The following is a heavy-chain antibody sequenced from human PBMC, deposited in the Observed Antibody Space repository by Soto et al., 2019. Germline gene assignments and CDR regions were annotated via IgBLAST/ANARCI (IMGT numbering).Heavy chain of an antibody. CDR1: GFTFSTYG. V-gene: IGHV3-33*01. CDR2: IWYDGSNK. CDR3: ARGFSSMAASFDD. Sequence: GGSLRLSCTASGFTFSTYGMHWVRQAPGKGLEWVAVIWYDGSNKYFADSVKGRFTISRDNSKNTLYLQMDSLRADDTAVYYGARGFSSMAASFDDWGQGTPVTVSS. D-gene: IGHD6-6*01. J-gene: IGHJ4*02.